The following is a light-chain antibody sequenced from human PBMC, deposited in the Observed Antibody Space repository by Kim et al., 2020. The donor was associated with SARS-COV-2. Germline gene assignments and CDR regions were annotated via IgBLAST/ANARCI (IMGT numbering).Light chain of an antibody. V-gene: IGLV3-19*01. Sequence: SSELPQDPAVSVALGQTVRITCQGDSLRSYYASWYQQKPGQAPVLVIYGKSSRPSGLPDRFSGFTSGNTASLTITGAPAAGEADYYCNCRDSSGNSWVFG. CDR3: NCRDSSGNSWV. J-gene: IGLJ3*02. CDR1: SLRSYY. CDR2: GKS.